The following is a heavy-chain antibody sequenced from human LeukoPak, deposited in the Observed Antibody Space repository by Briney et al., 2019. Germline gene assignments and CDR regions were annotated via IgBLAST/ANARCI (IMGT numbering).Heavy chain of an antibody. CDR2: ISGSGGST. CDR1: GFTFGTYA. V-gene: IGHV3-23*01. CDR3: AKHHYSSSREYFDY. Sequence: GGSLRLSCAASGFTFGTYAMTWVRQAPGKGLEWVSVISGSGGSTNYADSVKGRFIISRDNSRNTLFLQMNSLRAEDTAVYYCAKHHYSSSREYFDYWGQGTLVTVSS. D-gene: IGHD6-13*01. J-gene: IGHJ4*02.